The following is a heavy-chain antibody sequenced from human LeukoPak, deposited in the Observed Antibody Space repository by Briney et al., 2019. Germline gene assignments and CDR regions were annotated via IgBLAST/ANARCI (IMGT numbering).Heavy chain of an antibody. J-gene: IGHJ6*03. Sequence: GGSLRLSCAASGFTFSSYGMAWARQAPGKALEWVSGVSSSGTTYYADSVKRRFTISRDNAKNSLYLQMNGLRDEDTAIYYCARDRVYYMDVWGKGTTVTVSS. CDR3: ARDRVYYMDV. CDR2: VSSSGTT. CDR1: GFTFSSYG. V-gene: IGHV3-48*02.